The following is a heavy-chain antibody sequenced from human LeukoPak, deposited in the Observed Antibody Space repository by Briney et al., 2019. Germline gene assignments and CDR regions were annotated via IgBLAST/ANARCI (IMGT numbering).Heavy chain of an antibody. D-gene: IGHD4-11*01. J-gene: IGHJ5*02. CDR2: ISGSGGTT. CDR1: GFNFSDYA. CDR3: AKDRYSNYGNWFDP. V-gene: IGHV3-23*01. Sequence: PWGSLRLSCVASGFNFSDYAMIWVRQAPGKGLEWVSAISGSGGTTHYADSVKGRFAISRDNSKNTLSLQMSHLRHEDTARYYCAKDRYSNYGNWFDPWGQGTQVTVFS.